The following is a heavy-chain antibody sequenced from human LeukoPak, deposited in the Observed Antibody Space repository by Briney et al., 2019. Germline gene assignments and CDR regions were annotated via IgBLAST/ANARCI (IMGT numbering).Heavy chain of an antibody. D-gene: IGHD4-17*01. J-gene: IGHJ4*02. Sequence: GSLRLSCVASGFSFSTYWMSWVRQPPGKGLEWIGSIYYSGSTYYNPSLKSRVTISVDTSKNQFSLKLSSVTAADTAVYYCARRAVTLDYWGQGTLVTVSS. CDR1: GFSFSTYW. CDR3: ARRAVTLDY. V-gene: IGHV4-39*01. CDR2: IYYSGST.